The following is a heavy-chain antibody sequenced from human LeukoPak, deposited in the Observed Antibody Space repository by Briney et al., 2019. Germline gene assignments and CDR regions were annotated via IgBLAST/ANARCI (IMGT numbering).Heavy chain of an antibody. Sequence: SAKVSCKASGGTFSSYAISWVRQAPGQGLEWMGGIIPIFGTANYAQKFQGRVTITTDDSTSTAYMELSSLRSEDTAVYYCATCADFWSGYCGWFDPWGQGTLVTVSS. CDR1: GGTFSSYA. CDR2: IIPIFGTA. CDR3: ATCADFWSGYCGWFDP. J-gene: IGHJ5*02. V-gene: IGHV1-69*05. D-gene: IGHD3-3*01.